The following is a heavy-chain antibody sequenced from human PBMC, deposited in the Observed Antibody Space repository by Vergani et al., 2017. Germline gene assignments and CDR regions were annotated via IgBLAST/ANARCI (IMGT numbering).Heavy chain of an antibody. V-gene: IGHV4-39*01. CDR2: IYYSGST. CDR3: ARSSDGAVNWFDP. D-gene: IGHD1-26*01. Sequence: QLQLQESGPGLVKPSETLSLTCTVSGGSISSSSYYWGWIRQPPGKGLAWIGSIYYSGSTYYNPSLKSRVIISVDTSKNQFSLKLSSVTAADTAVYYCARSSDGAVNWFDPWGQGTLVTVSS. CDR1: GGSISSSSYY. J-gene: IGHJ5*02.